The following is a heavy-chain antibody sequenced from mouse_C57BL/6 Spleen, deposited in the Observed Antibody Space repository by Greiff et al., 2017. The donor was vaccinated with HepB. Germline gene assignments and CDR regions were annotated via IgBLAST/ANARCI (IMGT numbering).Heavy chain of an antibody. Sequence: VQLKESVAELVRPGASVKLSCTASGFNITNTYMHWVKQRPEQGLEWIGRIDPANGNTNYAPKFQGKATITADTSSNTAYLQLSSLTSEDTAIYYCAKSPLYGSNAMDYWGQGTSVTVSS. CDR2: IDPANGNT. V-gene: IGHV14-3*01. J-gene: IGHJ4*01. CDR1: GFNITNTY. CDR3: AKSPLYGSNAMDY. D-gene: IGHD1-1*01.